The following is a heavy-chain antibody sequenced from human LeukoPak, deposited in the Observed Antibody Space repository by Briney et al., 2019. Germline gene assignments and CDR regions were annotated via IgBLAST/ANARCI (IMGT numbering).Heavy chain of an antibody. D-gene: IGHD3-10*01. CDR3: ARAPGITMVRGVIDY. CDR1: GGTFSSYA. J-gene: IGHJ4*02. V-gene: IGHV1-69*13. CDR2: IIPIFGTA. Sequence: ASVKVSCKASGGTFSSYAISWVRQAPGQGLEWMGGIIPIFGTANYAQKFQGRVTITADESTSTAYMELRSLRSDDTAVYYCARAPGITMVRGVIDYWGQGTLVTVSS.